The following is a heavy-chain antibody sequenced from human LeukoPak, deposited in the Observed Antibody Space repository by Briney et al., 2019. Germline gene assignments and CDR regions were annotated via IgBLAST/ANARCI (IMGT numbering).Heavy chain of an antibody. Sequence: PGGSLRLSCAASGFTFSSYAMHWVRQAPGKGLEWVAVIWYDGSNKYYADSVKGRFTISRDNSKNTLYLQMNSLRAEDTAVYYCAKDNFVYDSSDNWFDPWGQGTLVTVSS. D-gene: IGHD3-22*01. CDR1: GFTFSSYA. J-gene: IGHJ5*02. V-gene: IGHV3-33*06. CDR2: IWYDGSNK. CDR3: AKDNFVYDSSDNWFDP.